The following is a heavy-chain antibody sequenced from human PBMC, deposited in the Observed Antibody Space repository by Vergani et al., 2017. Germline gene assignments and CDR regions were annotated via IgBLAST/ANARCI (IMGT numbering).Heavy chain of an antibody. Sequence: EVQLVESGGGLVQPGGSLRLSCAASGFTFSRHWMHWVRQAPGKGLVWVSSISSSSSYIHYADSVKGRFTISRDNAKNSLYLQMNSLRAEDTAVYYCARDGYSSSLRGSYFDLWGRGTLVTVSS. D-gene: IGHD6-13*01. CDR1: GFTFSRHW. J-gene: IGHJ2*01. V-gene: IGHV3-21*01. CDR3: ARDGYSSSLRGSYFDL. CDR2: ISSSSSYI.